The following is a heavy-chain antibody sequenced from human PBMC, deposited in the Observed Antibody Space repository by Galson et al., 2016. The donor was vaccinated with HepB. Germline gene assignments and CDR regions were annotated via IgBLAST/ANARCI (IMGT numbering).Heavy chain of an antibody. Sequence: SLRLSCAVSGFSLDRYAMHWVRLVPGKGLEWVSGISLDTDRIGYADSVKGRFIVSRDKARNSVYLQMNSLRTEDSALYYCVKDILPGGMDVWGHGTRVTVAS. CDR1: GFSLDRYA. CDR3: VKDILPGGMDV. J-gene: IGHJ6*02. CDR2: ISLDTDRI. V-gene: IGHV3-9*01. D-gene: IGHD3-3*01.